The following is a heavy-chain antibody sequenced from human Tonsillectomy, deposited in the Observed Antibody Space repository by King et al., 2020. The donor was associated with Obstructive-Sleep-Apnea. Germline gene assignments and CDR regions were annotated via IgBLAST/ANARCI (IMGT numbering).Heavy chain of an antibody. D-gene: IGHD2-21*01. CDR3: ARAVLGCYSGRVFFDH. CDR1: GGSISSGGYS. CDR2: IYYSGST. Sequence: VQLQESGPGLVKPSQTLSLTCAVSGGSISSGGYSWNWIRQPPGKGLEWTGYIYYSGSTYYNPSLKSRVTISVDTSKNQFSLKLSSVTAADTAGYYCARAVLGCYSGRVFFDHWGQGTLVTVSS. V-gene: IGHV4-30-4*07. J-gene: IGHJ4*02.